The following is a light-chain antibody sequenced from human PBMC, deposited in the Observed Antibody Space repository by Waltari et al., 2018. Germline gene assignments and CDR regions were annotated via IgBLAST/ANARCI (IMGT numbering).Light chain of an antibody. CDR1: QSVSSN. V-gene: IGKV3-15*01. CDR3: QQYNNWPRT. J-gene: IGKJ1*01. CDR2: GAY. Sequence: EIVMTQSPATLAVSPGDTASLSCRASQSVSSNLAWYQQKPGQAPRLLIYGAYTRATGIPARFSGSGSGTEFTLTISSLQSEDFAVYYCQQYNNWPRTFGQGTKVEIK.